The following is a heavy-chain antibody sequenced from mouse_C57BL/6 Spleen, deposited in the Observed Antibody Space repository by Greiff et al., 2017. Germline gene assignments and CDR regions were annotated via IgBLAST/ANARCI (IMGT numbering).Heavy chain of an antibody. Sequence: EVKLQESVAELARPGASVKLSCTASGFNIKNTYMHWVKQRPEQGLEWIGRIDPANGNTKYAPKFQGKATITADTSSNTAYLQLSSLTSEDTAIYYCARPLHGNYYCDYWGQGATLTVSS. J-gene: IGHJ2*01. CDR2: IDPANGNT. V-gene: IGHV14-3*01. D-gene: IGHD2-1*01. CDR3: ARPLHGNYYCDY. CDR1: GFNIKNTY.